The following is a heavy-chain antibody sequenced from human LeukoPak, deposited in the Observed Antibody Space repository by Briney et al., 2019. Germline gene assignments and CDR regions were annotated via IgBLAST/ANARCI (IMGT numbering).Heavy chain of an antibody. CDR2: IIPILGIA. CDR3: ARAITMIVVVPPDY. J-gene: IGHJ4*02. Sequence: GASVKVSCKASGGTFSSYAISWVRQAPGQGLEWMGRIIPILGIANYAQKFQGRVTITADKSTSTAYMELSSLRSEDTAVYYCARAITMIVVVPPDYWGQGTLVTVSS. V-gene: IGHV1-69*04. CDR1: GGTFSSYA. D-gene: IGHD3-22*01.